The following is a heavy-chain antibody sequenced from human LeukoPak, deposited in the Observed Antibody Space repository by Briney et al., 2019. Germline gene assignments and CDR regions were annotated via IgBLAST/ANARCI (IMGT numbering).Heavy chain of an antibody. CDR1: GFTFSNAW. V-gene: IGHV3-30-3*01. CDR3: AREGNYDSSGYYYVLFDY. CDR2: ISYDGSNK. J-gene: IGHJ4*02. D-gene: IGHD3-22*01. Sequence: PGGSLRLSCAASGFTFSNAWMNWVRQAPGKGLEWVAVISYDGSNKYYADSVKGRFTITRDNSKNTLYLQMNSLRAEDTAVYYCAREGNYDSSGYYYVLFDYWGQETLVTVSS.